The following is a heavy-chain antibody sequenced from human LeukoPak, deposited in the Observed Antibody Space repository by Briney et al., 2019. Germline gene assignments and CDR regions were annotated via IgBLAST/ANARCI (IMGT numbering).Heavy chain of an antibody. D-gene: IGHD6-19*01. J-gene: IGHJ4*02. V-gene: IGHV3-74*01. CDR2: INGDGGTT. CDR1: GFTSSNYW. Sequence: GGSLRLSCAASGFTSSNYWMHWVRQAPGKGLVWVSRINGDGGTTNYADSVKGRFTISRDNAENTLYLQMNSLRAEDTAVYYCTRDWQWLGFDYWGQGTLVTVSS. CDR3: TRDWQWLGFDY.